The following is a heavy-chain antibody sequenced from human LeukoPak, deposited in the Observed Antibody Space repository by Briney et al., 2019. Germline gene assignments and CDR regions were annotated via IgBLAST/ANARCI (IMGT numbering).Heavy chain of an antibody. CDR1: GFTFSSYS. CDR2: ISSSSSYI. Sequence: GGSLRLSCAASGFTFSSYSMNWVRQAPGKGLEWVSYISSSSSYIYYADSVKGRFTISRDNAKNSLYLQMNSLRAEETAVYYCARGILPIVVVPAATFEPWGQGTLVTVSS. CDR3: ARGILPIVVVPAATFEP. J-gene: IGHJ5*02. D-gene: IGHD2-2*01. V-gene: IGHV3-21*01.